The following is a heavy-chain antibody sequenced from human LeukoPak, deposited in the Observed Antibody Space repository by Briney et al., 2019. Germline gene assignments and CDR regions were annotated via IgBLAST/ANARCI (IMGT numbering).Heavy chain of an antibody. CDR3: AKGVVVVTAMNYFDY. D-gene: IGHD2-21*02. J-gene: IGHJ4*02. CDR2: ISGSGGST. Sequence: PGGSLRLSCAASGFTFSSYAMSWVRQAPGKGLEWVSAISGSGGSTYYADSVKGRFTISRDNSKNTLYLQMSTLRAEDTAVYYCAKGVVVVTAMNYFDYWGQGTLVTVSS. CDR1: GFTFSSYA. V-gene: IGHV3-23*01.